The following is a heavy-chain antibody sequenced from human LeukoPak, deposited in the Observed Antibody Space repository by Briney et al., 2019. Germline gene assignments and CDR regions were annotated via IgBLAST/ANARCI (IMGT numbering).Heavy chain of an antibody. CDR2: INQSGST. V-gene: IGHV4-34*01. D-gene: IGHD1-1*01. J-gene: IGHJ4*02. Sequence: SETLSLTCAVYGWSFSDYDWSWIRQPPGKGLEWIGEINQSGSTNCDPSLTSRVSMSIDTSKSQFSLNLRSVTAADTAVYYCARYEPVRTGTNRASFDYWGQGTLVTVSS. CDR3: ARYEPVRTGTNRASFDY. CDR1: GWSFSDYD.